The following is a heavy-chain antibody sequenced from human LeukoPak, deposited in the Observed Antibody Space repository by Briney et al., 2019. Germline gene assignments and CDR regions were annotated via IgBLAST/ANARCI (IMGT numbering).Heavy chain of an antibody. CDR3: AKGTYCSSTSCYPNWFDP. J-gene: IGHJ5*02. CDR2: IRYDGSNK. D-gene: IGHD2-2*01. CDR1: GFTFSSYG. Sequence: GGSLRLSCAASGFTFSSYGMHWVRQAPGKGLEWVAFIRYDGSNKYYADSVKGRFTIFRDNSKDTLYLQMNSLRAEDTAVYYCAKGTYCSSTSCYPNWFDPWGQGTLVTVSS. V-gene: IGHV3-30*02.